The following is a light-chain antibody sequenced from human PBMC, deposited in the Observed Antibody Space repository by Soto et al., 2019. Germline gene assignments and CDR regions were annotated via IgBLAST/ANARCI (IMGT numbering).Light chain of an antibody. J-gene: IGKJ3*01. CDR3: QQHYNVPFT. CDR2: WVS. Sequence: DIVMTQSPDSLAVSLGERATINCKASQSVFYSTTNKHYLSWYQQKPGQSPRLLISWVSIRESGVPDRFSGSGSGTEFTLPINNLQAEDVAVYYCQQHYNVPFTFGPGTKVDIK. V-gene: IGKV4-1*01. CDR1: QSVFYSTTNKHY.